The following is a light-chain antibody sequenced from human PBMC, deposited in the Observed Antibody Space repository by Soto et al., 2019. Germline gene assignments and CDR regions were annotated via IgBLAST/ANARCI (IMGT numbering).Light chain of an antibody. CDR2: GNN. V-gene: IGLV1-44*01. CDR3: AAWDDSLTAYV. Sequence: QSVLTQPPSASGTPGQRVTISCFGSSSNIGSNTVNWYQQLPGTAPRLLIYGNNQRPSGVPDRFSGSKSGTSASLAISGLQADDEDDYYCAAWDDSLTAYVFVTGTKLTVL. CDR1: SSNIGSNT. J-gene: IGLJ1*01.